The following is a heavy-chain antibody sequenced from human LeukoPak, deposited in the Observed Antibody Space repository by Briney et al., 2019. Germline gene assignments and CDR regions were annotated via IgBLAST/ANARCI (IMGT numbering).Heavy chain of an antibody. CDR1: GGTFSSYA. V-gene: IGHV1-69*01. Sequence: SVKVSCKASGGTFSSYAISWVRQAPGQGLEWMGGIIPIFGTANYAQKFQGRVTITADESTSTAYMELSSLRSEDTAVYYCARGGTMIVSGNHDYWGQGTLVTVSS. D-gene: IGHD3-22*01. CDR2: IIPIFGTA. J-gene: IGHJ4*02. CDR3: ARGGTMIVSGNHDY.